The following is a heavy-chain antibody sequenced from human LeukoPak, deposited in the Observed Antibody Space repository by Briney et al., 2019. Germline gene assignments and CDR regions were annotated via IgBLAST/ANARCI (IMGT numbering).Heavy chain of an antibody. D-gene: IGHD3-22*01. V-gene: IGHV4-39*07. CDR3: ARAVDYDSSGLDY. CDR1: GGSISSSSYY. J-gene: IGHJ4*02. CDR2: IYYSGST. Sequence: TPSETLSLTCTVSGGSISSSSYYWGWIRQPPGKGLEWIGSIYYSGSTYYNPSLKSRVTISVDTSKNQFSLKLSSVTAADTAVYYCARAVDYDSSGLDYWGQGTLVTVSS.